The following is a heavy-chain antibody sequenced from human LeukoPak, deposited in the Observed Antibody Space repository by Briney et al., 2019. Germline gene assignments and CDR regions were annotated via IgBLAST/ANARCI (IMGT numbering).Heavy chain of an antibody. CDR2: INPNGGDT. CDR1: GYTFTGSY. D-gene: IGHD2/OR15-2a*01. J-gene: IGHJ4*02. V-gene: IGHV1-2*02. CDR3: ARDTSVNTFDY. Sequence: ASVKVCCTASGYTFTGSYIHWVRQAPGQGLEWMGWINPNGGDTRYVQKFQGRVTMTRDTSISTAYMELIRLRSDDAAVYYCARDTSVNTFDYWGQGTLVTVSS.